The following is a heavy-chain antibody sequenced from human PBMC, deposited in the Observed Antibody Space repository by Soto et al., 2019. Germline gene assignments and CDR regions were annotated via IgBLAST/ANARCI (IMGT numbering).Heavy chain of an antibody. CDR1: GYSFTSDW. J-gene: IGHJ6*02. CDR2: IYPGDSNT. Sequence: GESLKISCKGSGYSFTSDWIGWVRQMPVKGLEWMGIIYPGDSNTRYSPSLQGQVTISVDKSISTAYLQWSSLKATDTAMYYCARHAYDFWSGHPNPRYYYGMDVWGQGTTVTVSS. D-gene: IGHD3-3*01. CDR3: ARHAYDFWSGHPNPRYYYGMDV. V-gene: IGHV5-51*01.